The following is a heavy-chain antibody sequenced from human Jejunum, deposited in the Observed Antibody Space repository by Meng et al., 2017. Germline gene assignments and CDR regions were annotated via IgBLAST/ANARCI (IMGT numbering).Heavy chain of an antibody. CDR1: GYTFTTYD. CDR3: ARGVGDLGDY. V-gene: IGHV1-8*01. D-gene: IGHD3-16*01. CDR2: VSPSSGNT. Sequence: QVQLGQSGAEMKTPGASMKVSCKASGYTFTTYDINWVRQATGQGLEWMGWVSPSSGNTRYAQKFQGRVTMTRDTSISTVYMELTSLKSDDTAVYYCARGVGDLGDYWGQGTLVTVSS. J-gene: IGHJ4*02.